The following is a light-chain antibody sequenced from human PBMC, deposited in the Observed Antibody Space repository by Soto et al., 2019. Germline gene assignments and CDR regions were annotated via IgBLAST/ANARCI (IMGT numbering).Light chain of an antibody. J-gene: IGKJ4*01. CDR2: TAS. CDR1: QTINSY. Sequence: DIQMTQSPSTLSGSVGDRVTITGRASQTINSYLAWYQQKPGKAPNILIYTASTLQSGVPSRFRGSGSGTECTLTISSLQTDGFETYYCQQYNFYPLTFGGGTKVDIK. CDR3: QQYNFYPLT. V-gene: IGKV1-5*03.